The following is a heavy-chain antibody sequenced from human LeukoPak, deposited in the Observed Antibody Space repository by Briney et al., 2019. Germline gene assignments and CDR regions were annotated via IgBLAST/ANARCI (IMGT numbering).Heavy chain of an antibody. V-gene: IGHV1-69*05. J-gene: IGHJ5*02. CDR3: ARGSANYYDSSGYPGP. CDR2: IIPIFGTA. CDR1: GGTFSSYA. D-gene: IGHD3-22*01. Sequence: SVKVSCKASGGTFSSYAISWVRQAPGQGLEWMGRIIPIFGTANYAQKFQGRVTITTDESTSTAYMVLSSLRSEDTAVYYCARGSANYYDSSGYPGPWGQGTLVTVSS.